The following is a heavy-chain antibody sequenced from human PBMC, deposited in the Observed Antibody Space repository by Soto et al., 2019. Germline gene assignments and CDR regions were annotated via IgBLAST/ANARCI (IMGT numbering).Heavy chain of an antibody. J-gene: IGHJ3*02. Sequence: QAQLVQSGAGMKKPGASVKVSCKATGYTFSAYTMNWVRQAPGQSVEWLGWINAGSGNTKYSQNFQGRVSITRHTSASTVYMELTGLTSEDTAVYYCARDTATLVTRANDALDIWGQGTMVTVSS. CDR3: ARDTATLVTRANDALDI. CDR1: GYTFSAYT. V-gene: IGHV1-3*01. CDR2: INAGSGNT. D-gene: IGHD3-3*02.